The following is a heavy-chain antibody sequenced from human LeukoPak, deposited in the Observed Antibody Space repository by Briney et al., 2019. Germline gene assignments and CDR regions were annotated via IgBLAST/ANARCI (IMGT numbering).Heavy chain of an antibody. V-gene: IGHV4-4*07. CDR1: GGFFSSYY. CDR2: IYISGTT. CDR3: ARDEARTGYIHY. J-gene: IGHJ4*02. D-gene: IGHD3-9*01. Sequence: SETLSLTCAVYGGFFSSYYWSWVRQTAGKGLEWIGRIYISGTTNYNPSLKSRVTMSLDTSKNQLSLRLTSVTAADTAVYYCARDEARTGYIHYWGQGTLITVSS.